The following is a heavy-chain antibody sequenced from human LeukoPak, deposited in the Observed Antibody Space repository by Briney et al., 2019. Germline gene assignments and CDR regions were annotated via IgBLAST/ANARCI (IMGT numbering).Heavy chain of an antibody. Sequence: GGSLRLSCAASAFTFSTYAMHWVRQPPGKGLEWVAVIWLDGGVEYYADSVKGRFTISRDNSKNTLYLQMNSRRDDDTAVYYCARVGRGLFSMDVWGQGTTVTASS. CDR2: IWLDGGVE. J-gene: IGHJ6*02. CDR3: ARVGRGLFSMDV. V-gene: IGHV3-33*01. CDR1: AFTFSTYA. D-gene: IGHD3-10*01.